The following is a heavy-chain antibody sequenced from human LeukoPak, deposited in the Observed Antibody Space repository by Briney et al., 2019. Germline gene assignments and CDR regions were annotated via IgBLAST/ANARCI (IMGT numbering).Heavy chain of an antibody. D-gene: IGHD6-19*01. V-gene: IGHV4-30-4*01. J-gene: IGHJ4*02. Sequence: SQTLSLTCTVSGGSISSGDYYWSWIRQPPGKGLEWIAYMYYSGSTYYNPSLKSRVTMSADTSKNQISLKLSSVTAADTAVYFCERYRSSALDYWGQGALVTVSS. CDR2: MYYSGST. CDR1: GGSISSGDYY. CDR3: ERYRSSALDY.